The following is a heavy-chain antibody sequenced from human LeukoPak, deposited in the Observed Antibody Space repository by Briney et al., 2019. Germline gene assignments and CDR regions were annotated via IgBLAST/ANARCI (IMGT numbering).Heavy chain of an antibody. V-gene: IGHV1-18*01. Sequence: GASVKVSCKASGYTFTSYGISWVRQAPGQGLEWMGWISAYNGNTNYAQKLQGRVTMTTDTSTSTAYMELRSLRSDDTAVYYCARGYDSSGYYEGLDYWGQGTLVTVSS. CDR3: ARGYDSSGYYEGLDY. J-gene: IGHJ4*02. CDR1: GYTFTSYG. D-gene: IGHD3-22*01. CDR2: ISAYNGNT.